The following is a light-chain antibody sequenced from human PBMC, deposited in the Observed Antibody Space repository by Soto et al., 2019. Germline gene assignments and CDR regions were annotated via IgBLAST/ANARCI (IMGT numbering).Light chain of an antibody. CDR1: DNDIGTYKL. CDR3: CSYGGSRPYV. Sequence: QSVLTQPASVSGYPGQSITISCTGTDNDIGTYKLVSWYQQCPGTAPKVIIFDVSNRPSGVSSRFSGSKSGSTASLTISALQAEDEADYFCCSYGGSRPYVFGTGTKVTVL. V-gene: IGLV2-23*02. CDR2: DVS. J-gene: IGLJ1*01.